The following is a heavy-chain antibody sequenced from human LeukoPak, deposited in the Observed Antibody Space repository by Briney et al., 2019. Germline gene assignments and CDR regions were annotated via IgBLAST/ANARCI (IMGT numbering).Heavy chain of an antibody. CDR1: GFTFSSYS. J-gene: IGHJ5*02. V-gene: IGHV3-21*04. CDR3: ARVPDGYNLGTYFDP. Sequence: GGSLRLSCAASGFTFSSYSMNWVRQAPGKGLEWVSSISSSSSYIYYADSVKGRFTISRDNAKNSLYLQMNSLRAEDTAVYYCARVPDGYNLGTYFDPWGQGTLVTVSS. CDR2: ISSSSSYI. D-gene: IGHD5-24*01.